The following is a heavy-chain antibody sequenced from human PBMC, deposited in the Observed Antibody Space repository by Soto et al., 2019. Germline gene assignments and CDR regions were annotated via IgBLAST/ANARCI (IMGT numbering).Heavy chain of an antibody. D-gene: IGHD2-15*01. V-gene: IGHV4-59*01. CDR3: ARDRVVVAATAEGFDT. J-gene: IGHJ5*02. CDR2: IYYSGST. CDR1: GGSISSYY. Sequence: RSLTCTVSGGSISSYYWSWIRQPPGKGLEWIGYIYYSGSTNYNPSLKSRVTISVDTSKNQFSLKLSSVTAADTAVYYCARDRVVVAATAEGFDTWGQRTLVTVSS.